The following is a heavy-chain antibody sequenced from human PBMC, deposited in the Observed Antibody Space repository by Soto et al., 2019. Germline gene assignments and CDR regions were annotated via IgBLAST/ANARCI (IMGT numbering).Heavy chain of an antibody. CDR3: AKAGYQTNYSGMDV. Sequence: PGGSLRLSCAASGFTFSSYAMSWVLQAPGKGLEWVSAISGSGGSTYYADSVKGRFTISRDNSKNTLYLQIHSLSAEDTAVYYCAKAGYQTNYSGMDVWGQGTTVAVSS. J-gene: IGHJ6*02. CDR1: GFTFSSYA. D-gene: IGHD6-13*01. V-gene: IGHV3-23*01. CDR2: ISGSGGST.